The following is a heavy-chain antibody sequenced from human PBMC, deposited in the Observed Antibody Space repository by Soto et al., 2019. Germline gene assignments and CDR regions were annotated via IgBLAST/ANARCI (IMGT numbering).Heavy chain of an antibody. Sequence: PVGSLRLSCAASGFTFSSYGMHWFRQAPGKGLEWVSAISGSGGSTYYADSVKGRFTISRDNSKNTLYLQMNSLRAEDTAVYYCAKDLKFFSGASKTNWFYPRGQRNPLPFSS. CDR3: AKDLKFFSGASKTNWFYP. CDR2: ISGSGGST. V-gene: IGHV3-23*01. D-gene: IGHD3-3*01. CDR1: GFTFSSYG. J-gene: IGHJ5*02.